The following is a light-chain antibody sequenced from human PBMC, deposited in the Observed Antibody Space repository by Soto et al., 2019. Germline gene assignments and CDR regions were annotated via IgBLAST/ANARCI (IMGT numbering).Light chain of an antibody. CDR2: STT. CDR1: TGAVTSAYY. Sequence: QAVVTQEPSLTVSPGGTVTLTCASSTGAVTSAYYPNWFQQKPGQAPRALIYSTTNTHSWTPARFSGSLLGGKAALTLSGVQPEDEAEYYCLLYYGDVGVFGGGTKVTVL. CDR3: LLYYGDVGV. V-gene: IGLV7-43*01. J-gene: IGLJ3*02.